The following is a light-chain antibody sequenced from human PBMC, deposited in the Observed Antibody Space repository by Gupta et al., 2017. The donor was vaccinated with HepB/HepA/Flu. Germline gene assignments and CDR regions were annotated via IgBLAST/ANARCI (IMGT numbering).Light chain of an antibody. Sequence: DIVLTQSPDTLPVSLGERATINCKSSQSVLSDSNNKNYFAWYQQTPGQPPKLLIHWASTRYYGVPDRFRGSGSETDFNLTITSLQAEDVAVYYCQQDYGLPTFGQGTKLEI. CDR3: QQDYGLPT. CDR2: WAS. CDR1: QSVLSDSNNKNY. V-gene: IGKV4-1*01. J-gene: IGKJ1*01.